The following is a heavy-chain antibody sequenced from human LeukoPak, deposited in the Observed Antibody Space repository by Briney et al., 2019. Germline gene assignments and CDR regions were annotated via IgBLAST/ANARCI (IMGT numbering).Heavy chain of an antibody. D-gene: IGHD6-19*01. CDR3: ARDISGWYSGGYFRMDV. J-gene: IGHJ6*02. V-gene: IGHV3-30-3*01. Sequence: PGGSLRLSCAASGFTSSNYAMHWVRQAPGKGLEWVAFISSDESDKYYADSVKGQFTISRDNSKNTLYLQMNSLRAEDTAVYYCARDISGWYSGGYFRMDVWGQGTTVTVSS. CDR1: GFTSSNYA. CDR2: ISSDESDK.